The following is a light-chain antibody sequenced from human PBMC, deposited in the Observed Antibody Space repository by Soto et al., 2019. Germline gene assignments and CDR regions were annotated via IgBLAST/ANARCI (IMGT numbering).Light chain of an antibody. Sequence: EIVLTQSPATLSLSPGERATLSCRASQSVSSYLAWYQQKPGQAPRLLIYDASNRATGIPARFSGSGSGTDFTLTISRLEPEDFAVYYFQQRSNWPPPTFGQGTRLEIK. J-gene: IGKJ5*01. CDR2: DAS. V-gene: IGKV3-11*01. CDR3: QQRSNWPPPT. CDR1: QSVSSY.